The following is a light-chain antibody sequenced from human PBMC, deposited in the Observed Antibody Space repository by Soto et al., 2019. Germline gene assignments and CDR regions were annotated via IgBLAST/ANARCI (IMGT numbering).Light chain of an antibody. CDR1: QSVSSY. CDR2: DAS. CDR3: QQRSNWPPTWT. J-gene: IGKJ1*01. V-gene: IGKV3-11*01. Sequence: EIVLTQSPATLSLSPGERATLSGRASQSVSSYLSWYQQKPGQAPRLLIYDASNRATGIPARFSGSGSGTDFTLTISSLEPEDFAVYYCQQRSNWPPTWTFGQGTKVDI.